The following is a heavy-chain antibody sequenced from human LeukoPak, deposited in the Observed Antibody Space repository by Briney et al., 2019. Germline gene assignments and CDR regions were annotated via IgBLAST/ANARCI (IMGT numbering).Heavy chain of an antibody. D-gene: IGHD3-3*01. CDR2: VYHSGST. CDR3: AREKFLGRLTRVLDT. Sequence: PSETLSLTCVVNNGSFAEYFWSWIRQPPGKGLEWIGEVYHSGSTNYNPSLKSRLSISTDMSKRQFSLKLNSVTAADTAVYYCAREKFLGRLTRVLDTWGQGTLVTVSS. V-gene: IGHV4-34*01. J-gene: IGHJ5*02. CDR1: NGSFAEYF.